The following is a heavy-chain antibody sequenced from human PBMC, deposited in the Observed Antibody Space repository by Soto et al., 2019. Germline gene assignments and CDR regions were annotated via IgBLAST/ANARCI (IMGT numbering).Heavy chain of an antibody. V-gene: IGHV3-30-3*01. D-gene: IGHD6-19*01. Sequence: GGSLRLFCAASGFTFSTYAIHWVRQAPGKGLEWAAFISYDGNNKNYADSVKGRFTISRDNSKNTVYLQMNSLTAEDTALYYCARSYKSGWYYLDYWGQGTLVTVSS. CDR1: GFTFSTYA. CDR3: ARSYKSGWYYLDY. CDR2: ISYDGNNK. J-gene: IGHJ4*02.